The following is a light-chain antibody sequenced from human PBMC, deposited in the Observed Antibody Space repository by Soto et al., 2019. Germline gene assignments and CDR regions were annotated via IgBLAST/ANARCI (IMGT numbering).Light chain of an antibody. V-gene: IGLV2-18*02. CDR3: SSSSSNSASVL. Sequence: QSALTQPPSMSGSPGQSITISCKGSSADIGSHNLVSWYHQPPDTAPKLIIYDVNDRPSGVPDRFSGSKSADTASLSISGLQPEDEGVYYCSSSSSNSASVLFGGGTKLTVL. CDR2: DVN. CDR1: SADIGSHNL. J-gene: IGLJ2*01.